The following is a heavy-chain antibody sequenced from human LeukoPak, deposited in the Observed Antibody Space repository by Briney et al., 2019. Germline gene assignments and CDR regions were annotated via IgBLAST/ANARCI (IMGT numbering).Heavy chain of an antibody. D-gene: IGHD6-13*01. Sequence: SETLSLTCTVSGGSISSGDYYWSWIRQPPGKGLEWIGYIYYSGSTYYNPSLKSRVTISVDTSKTQFSLKLSSVTAADTAVYYCARHGYSRDFDYWGQGTLVTVSS. J-gene: IGHJ4*02. CDR2: IYYSGST. V-gene: IGHV4-30-4*01. CDR1: GGSISSGDYY. CDR3: ARHGYSRDFDY.